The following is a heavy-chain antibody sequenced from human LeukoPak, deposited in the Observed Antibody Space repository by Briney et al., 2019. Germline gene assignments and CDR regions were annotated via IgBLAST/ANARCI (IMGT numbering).Heavy chain of an antibody. CDR3: ARVQWIAAAGIRLDY. CDR1: GYTFTSYY. J-gene: IGHJ4*02. CDR2: INPSGGST. D-gene: IGHD6-13*01. V-gene: IGHV1-46*01. Sequence: ASVKVSCKASGYTFTSYYMHWVRQAPGQGLEWMGIINPSGGSTSYAQKFQGRVTMTRDTFTSTVYMELSSLRSEDTAVYYCARVQWIAAAGIRLDYWGQGTLVTVSS.